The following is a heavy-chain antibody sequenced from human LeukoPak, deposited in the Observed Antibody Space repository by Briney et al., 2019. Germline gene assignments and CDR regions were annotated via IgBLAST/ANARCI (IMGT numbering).Heavy chain of an antibody. CDR2: ISCDGSNK. CDR1: GFTFSSYG. V-gene: IGHV3-30*18. D-gene: IGHD3-9*01. CDR3: AKPSSTFDWLLWLDY. J-gene: IGHJ4*02. Sequence: GRSLRLSCAAAGFTFSSYGMHWVRKAPGKGLEWVAVISCDGSNKYYADSVKGRFTISRDNSKNTLYLQMNSLRAEDTAVYYCAKPSSTFDWLLWLDYWGQGTLVTVSS.